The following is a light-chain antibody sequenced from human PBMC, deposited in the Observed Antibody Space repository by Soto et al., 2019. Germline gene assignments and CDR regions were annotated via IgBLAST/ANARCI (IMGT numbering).Light chain of an antibody. J-gene: IGKJ1*01. V-gene: IGKV3-20*01. Sequence: EIVLTQSPGTLSLSPGERATLSCRASQSVSSSYLAWYQQKPGQAPMLLFSGASSRATGIPDRFSGSGSGTDFTLTISRLEPEDFAAYYCQKYNSSPRTFGQGTKVEIK. CDR2: GAS. CDR1: QSVSSSY. CDR3: QKYNSSPRT.